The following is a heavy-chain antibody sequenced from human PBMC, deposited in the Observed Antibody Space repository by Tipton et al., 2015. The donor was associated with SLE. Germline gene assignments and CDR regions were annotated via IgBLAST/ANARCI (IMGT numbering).Heavy chain of an antibody. D-gene: IGHD3-3*01. J-gene: IGHJ4*02. CDR3: ARESGERGPLFDY. Sequence: TLSLTCTVSGGSISSSSYYWGWIRQPPGKGLEWIGSIYYSGSTYYNPSLKSRVTISVDTSKNQFSLKLSSVTPEDTAVYYCARESGERGPLFDYWGQGTLVTVSS. CDR1: GGSISSSSYY. CDR2: IYYSGST. V-gene: IGHV4-39*07.